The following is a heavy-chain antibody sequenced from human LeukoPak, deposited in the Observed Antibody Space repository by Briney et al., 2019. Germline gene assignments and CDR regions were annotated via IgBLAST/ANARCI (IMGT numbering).Heavy chain of an antibody. CDR1: GGSISSGSYY. CDR2: IYTSGST. J-gene: IGHJ3*02. CDR3: ARDGARITIFGVVGAFDI. V-gene: IGHV4-61*02. D-gene: IGHD3-3*01. Sequence: SQTLSLTCTVSGGSISSGSYYWSWIRQPAGKGLEWIGRIYTSGSTNYNPSLKSRVTISVDTSKNQFSLKLSSVTAADTAVYYCARDGARITIFGVVGAFDIWGQGTMVTVSS.